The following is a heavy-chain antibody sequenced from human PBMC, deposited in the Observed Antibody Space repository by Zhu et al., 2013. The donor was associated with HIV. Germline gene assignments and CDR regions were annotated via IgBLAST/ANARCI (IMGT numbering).Heavy chain of an antibody. CDR1: GGTFSSYA. J-gene: IGHJ4*02. CDR3: ARAAEHSVEYCSGGSCHRGMYY. V-gene: IGHV1-69*01. CDR2: IIPIFGTA. Sequence: QVQLVQSGAEVKKPGSSVKVSCKASGGTFSSYAISWVRQAPGQGLEWMGGIIPIFGTANYAQKFQGRVTITADESTSTAYMELSSLRSEDTAVYYCARAAEHSVEYCSGGSCHRGMYYWGQGTLVTVSS. D-gene: IGHD2-15*01.